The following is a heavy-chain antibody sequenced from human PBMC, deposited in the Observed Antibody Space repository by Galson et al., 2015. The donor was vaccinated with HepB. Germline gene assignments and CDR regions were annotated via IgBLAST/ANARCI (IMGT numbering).Heavy chain of an antibody. Sequence: SLRLSCAASGFTFSSYCMSWVRQAPGKGLEWVASIRQAGSEKFYVDSVKGRFTISRDNARNSLYLQMNSLRAEDTALYYCARDRAVITLGAFDCWGQGTLVTVSS. J-gene: IGHJ4*02. D-gene: IGHD3-16*01. CDR2: IRQAGSEK. CDR1: GFTFSSYC. V-gene: IGHV3-7*01. CDR3: ARDRAVITLGAFDC.